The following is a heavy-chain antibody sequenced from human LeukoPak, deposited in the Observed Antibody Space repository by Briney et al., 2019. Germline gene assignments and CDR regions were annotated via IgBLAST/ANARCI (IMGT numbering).Heavy chain of an antibody. CDR3: ARLGAAAGEFDY. J-gene: IGHJ4*02. CDR1: GGSISSSSYY. V-gene: IGHV4-39*01. CDR2: IYYSGRT. D-gene: IGHD6-13*01. Sequence: SETLSLTCTVSGGSISSSSYYWGWIRQPPGKGLEWIGSIYYSGRTYYNPSLKSRVTISVDTSKNQFSLKLSSVTAADTAVYYCARLGAAAGEFDYWGQGTLVTISS.